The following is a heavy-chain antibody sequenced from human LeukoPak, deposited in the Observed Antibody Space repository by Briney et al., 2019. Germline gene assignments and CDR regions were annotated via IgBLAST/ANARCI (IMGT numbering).Heavy chain of an antibody. CDR3: ARDGPRDYDILTALDY. CDR2: ISYGGDNK. D-gene: IGHD3-9*01. CDR1: GFSFQIYV. Sequence: GGSLRLSCAASGFSFQIYVMHWVRQAPGKGLEWVAIISYGGDNKYYADSVKGRFTVSRDNSKSTLYLQMNGLRPEDTAVYYCARDGPRDYDILTALDYWGQGTVVSVSS. J-gene: IGHJ4*02. V-gene: IGHV3-30*04.